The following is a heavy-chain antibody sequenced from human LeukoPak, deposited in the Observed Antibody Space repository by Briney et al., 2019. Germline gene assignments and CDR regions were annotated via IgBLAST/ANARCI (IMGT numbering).Heavy chain of an antibody. CDR2: ISSSSSYI. CDR1: GFTFSSYS. J-gene: IGHJ6*02. CDR3: XXXXXXXXXXXYYYYYGMDV. Sequence: PGGSLRLSCAASGFTFSSYSLNWVRQAPGKGLEWVSSISSSSSYIYYADSVKGRFTISRDNAKNSLYLQMNSLRAEDTAVYYCXXXXXXXXXXXYYYYYGMDVWGQGTTVTVSS. V-gene: IGHV3-21*01.